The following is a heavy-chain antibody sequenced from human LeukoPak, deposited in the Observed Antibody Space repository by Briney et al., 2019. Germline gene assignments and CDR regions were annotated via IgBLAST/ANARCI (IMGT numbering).Heavy chain of an antibody. CDR3: AKGRGGSCYSGLDS. D-gene: IGHD2-15*01. CDR1: GFTFSIYA. V-gene: IGHV3-23*01. CDR2: ICGGGETT. J-gene: IGHJ4*02. Sequence: GGSLRLSCAASGFTFSIYAMSWVRLAPGKGLEWVSSICGGGETTYYADSVKGRFTISRDTSKNTLYLQMDGLRAEDMATYYCAKGRGGSCYSGLDSWGQGTLVTVSS.